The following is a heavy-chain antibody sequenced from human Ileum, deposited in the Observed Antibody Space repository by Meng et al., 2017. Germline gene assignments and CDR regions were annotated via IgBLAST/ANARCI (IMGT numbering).Heavy chain of an antibody. CDR1: GDSFTDYY. V-gene: IGHV4-34*01. CDR2: INYSGST. Sequence: QLELMQWGAGMLTPSGTRALTCNVYGDSFTDYYWNWIRQPPGKGLEWIGEINYSGSTNYNPSLESRVTISEDTSQKQFSLRLSSVTAADTAVYYCARRIRGGSYLGWGQGTLVTVS. D-gene: IGHD1-26*01. CDR3: ARRIRGGSYLG. J-gene: IGHJ4*02.